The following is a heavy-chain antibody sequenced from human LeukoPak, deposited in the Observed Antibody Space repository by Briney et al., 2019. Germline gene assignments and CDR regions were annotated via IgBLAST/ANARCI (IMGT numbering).Heavy chain of an antibody. V-gene: IGHV1-18*01. D-gene: IGHD3-3*01. J-gene: IGHJ4*02. CDR3: ARVRINYDFWSGYDVLDY. CDR2: ISAYSGDT. CDR1: GYTFTSYG. Sequence: ASVKVSCKASGYTFTSYGFTWVRQAPGQGLEWMGWISAYSGDTNYAQKFQGRVTMTTDTSTSTAYMEVRSLRSDDTAVYYCARVRINYDFWSGYDVLDYWGQGTLVTVSS.